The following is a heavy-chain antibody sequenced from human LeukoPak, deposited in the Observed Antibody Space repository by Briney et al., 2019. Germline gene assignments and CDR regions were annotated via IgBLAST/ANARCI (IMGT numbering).Heavy chain of an antibody. CDR2: INPSGGST. J-gene: IGHJ4*02. D-gene: IGHD3-22*01. CDR3: AREEGGYYDSSGYSFDY. V-gene: IGHV1-46*01. Sequence: ASVKVSCKASGYTFTSYYMHWVRQAPGQGLEWMGIINPSGGSTSYAQKFQGRVTMTRDTSTSTVYMELSSLRSEDTAVYYCAREEGGYYDSSGYSFDYWGQGTLVTVSS. CDR1: GYTFTSYY.